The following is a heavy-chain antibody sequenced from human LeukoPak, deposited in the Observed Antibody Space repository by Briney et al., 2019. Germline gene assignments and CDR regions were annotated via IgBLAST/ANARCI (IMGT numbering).Heavy chain of an antibody. J-gene: IGHJ3*02. V-gene: IGHV3-30*02. CDR3: AKDLSGYSYGYNAFDI. Sequence: GGSVRPSCAASGFTFSSYGMHWVRQAPGKGLEWVAFIRYDGSNKYYADSVKGRFTISRDNSKNTLYLQMNSLRAEDTAVYYCAKDLSGYSYGYNAFDIWGQGTMVTVSS. D-gene: IGHD5-18*01. CDR1: GFTFSSYG. CDR2: IRYDGSNK.